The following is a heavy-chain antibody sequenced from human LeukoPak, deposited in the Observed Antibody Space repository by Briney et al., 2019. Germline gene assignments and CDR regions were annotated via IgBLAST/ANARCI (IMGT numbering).Heavy chain of an antibody. V-gene: IGHV3-11*04. D-gene: IGHD5-18*01. CDR2: ISSTSSTI. CDR1: GFTFSDYY. CDR3: AREGRGYSYAFEY. J-gene: IGHJ4*02. Sequence: KPGGSLRLSCAASGFTFSDYYMNWVRQAPGKGLEWVSYISSTSSTIHYADSVKGRFTISRDNAKNSLFLQMNSLRAEDTAVYYCAREGRGYSYAFEYWGQGTLVTVSS.